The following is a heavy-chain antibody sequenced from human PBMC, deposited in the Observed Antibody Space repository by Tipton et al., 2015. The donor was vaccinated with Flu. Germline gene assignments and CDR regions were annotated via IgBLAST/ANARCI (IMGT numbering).Heavy chain of an antibody. CDR1: GGSISSSSYY. Sequence: TLSLTCTVSGGSISSSSYYWGWIRQPPGKGLEWIGSIYYSGSTYYNPSLKSRVTLSVDTSKNQFSLKLSSVTAADTAVYYCARGEYSTMITFGGVIVYFDYWVQGTLVTVSS. J-gene: IGHJ4*02. V-gene: IGHV4-39*07. D-gene: IGHD3-16*02. CDR3: ARGEYSTMITFGGVIVYFDY. CDR2: IYYSGST.